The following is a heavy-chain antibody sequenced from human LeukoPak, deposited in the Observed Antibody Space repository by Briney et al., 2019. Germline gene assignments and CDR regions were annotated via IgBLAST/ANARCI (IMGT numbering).Heavy chain of an antibody. J-gene: IGHJ4*02. Sequence: GGSLRLSCAASGFTFSSDELNWVRQAPGKGLEWISYISSSGSTMYYADSVKGRFTISRDNAKNSLYLQMSSLRAEDTAVYYFARSRAAAGTWGQGTLVTVSS. CDR1: GFTFSSDE. CDR2: ISSSGSTM. CDR3: ARSRAAAGT. V-gene: IGHV3-48*03. D-gene: IGHD6-13*01.